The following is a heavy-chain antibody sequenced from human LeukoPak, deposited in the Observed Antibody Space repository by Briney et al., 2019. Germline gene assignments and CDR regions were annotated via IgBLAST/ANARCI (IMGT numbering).Heavy chain of an antibody. V-gene: IGHV3-66*01. J-gene: IGHJ5*02. CDR1: GFTVGSNY. Sequence: GGSLRLSCAASGFTVGSNYVSWVRQAPGKGLEWVSVFCSDGRTYYADSVKGRFTISRDNSKNRLFLQMNSLRDDDTAVYYCARGEPFDPWGQGTLVTVSS. D-gene: IGHD1-14*01. CDR2: FCSDGRT. CDR3: ARGEPFDP.